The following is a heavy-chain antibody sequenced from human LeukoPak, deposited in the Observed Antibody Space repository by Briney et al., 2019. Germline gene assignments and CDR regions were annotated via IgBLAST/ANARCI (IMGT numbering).Heavy chain of an antibody. Sequence: SETLSLTCIVSGGSITSGSFYWSWIRQPAGKGLEWIGRLHTSGSTNYNPSIKSRVAISVDTSENQSSLKLYSVTAADTVVYYCTRTGYSSGYVDYWGQGTLVTVSS. J-gene: IGHJ4*02. CDR3: TRTGYSSGYVDY. CDR2: LHTSGST. D-gene: IGHD5-18*01. V-gene: IGHV4-61*02. CDR1: GGSITSGSFY.